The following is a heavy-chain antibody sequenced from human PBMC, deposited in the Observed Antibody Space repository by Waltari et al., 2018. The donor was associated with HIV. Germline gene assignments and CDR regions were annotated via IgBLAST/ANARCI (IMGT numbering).Heavy chain of an antibody. CDR2: IYTDGSNT. CDR3: ARGGYGDSRLDY. Sequence: EVQLVESGGGLVQPGGSLRLSCAASGFTFSNFWMHWVRQAPGKGLVWVSRIYTDGSNTNYADSVRGRFTISRDNAKNTLYLQMNSLRAEDTAVYYCARGGYGDSRLDYWGQGTLVTVSS. D-gene: IGHD4-17*01. CDR1: GFTFSNFW. V-gene: IGHV3-74*01. J-gene: IGHJ4*02.